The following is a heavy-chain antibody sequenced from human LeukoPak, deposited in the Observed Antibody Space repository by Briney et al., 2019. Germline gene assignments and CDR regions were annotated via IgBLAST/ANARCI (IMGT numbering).Heavy chain of an antibody. CDR1: GYTFTGNY. J-gene: IGHJ4*02. CDR2: INPNTGGT. Sequence: GASVKVSCKTSGYTFTGNYMHWVRQAPGQGLEWMGWINPNTGGTNYAQKFQGRVSMTRDTSISTAYMDLSRLRADDTAVYECARASAPFDYWGQGTLVTVSS. CDR3: ARASAPFDY. V-gene: IGHV1-2*02.